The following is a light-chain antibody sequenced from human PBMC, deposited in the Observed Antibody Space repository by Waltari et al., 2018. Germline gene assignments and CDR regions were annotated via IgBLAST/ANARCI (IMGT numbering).Light chain of an antibody. J-gene: IGKJ2*01. Sequence: EIVVTQSPATLSVSPGDRATLPCRASQSISTNLVWYQHKPGQAPRLLIYDASTRATGVPPRFSGSGSGTEFTLTINRLQSEDFAVFYCQQYNNWPTFGQGTKLAIK. CDR1: QSISTN. CDR3: QQYNNWPT. V-gene: IGKV3-15*01. CDR2: DAS.